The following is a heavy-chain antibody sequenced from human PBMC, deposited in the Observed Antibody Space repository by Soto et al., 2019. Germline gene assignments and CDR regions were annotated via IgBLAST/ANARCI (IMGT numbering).Heavy chain of an antibody. CDR1: GGSISSDGFY. V-gene: IGHV4-31*03. J-gene: IGHJ6*02. Sequence: SETLSLTCTVSGGSISSDGFYWTWIRQRPGKGLEWIGFIYYSGTTYYNPSLKSRLTISVDTSKNQFSLRLTSATAADTAVYYCARDRLRAVTTADGMDVWGQGTTVTVSS. D-gene: IGHD4-17*01. CDR3: ARDRLRAVTTADGMDV. CDR2: IYYSGTT.